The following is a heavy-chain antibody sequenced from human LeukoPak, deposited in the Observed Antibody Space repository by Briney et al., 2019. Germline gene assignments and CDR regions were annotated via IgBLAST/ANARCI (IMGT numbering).Heavy chain of an antibody. D-gene: IGHD3-22*01. V-gene: IGHV4-59*01. CDR2: IYYSGST. CDR3: ARVVVITSPYYYYYMDV. Sequence: PSETLSLTCTVSGGSISSYYWSWIRQPPGKGLEWIGYIYYSGSTNYNPSLKSRVTISVDTSKNQFSLKLSSVTAADTAVYYCARVVVITSPYYYYYMDVWGKGTTVTISS. J-gene: IGHJ6*03. CDR1: GGSISSYY.